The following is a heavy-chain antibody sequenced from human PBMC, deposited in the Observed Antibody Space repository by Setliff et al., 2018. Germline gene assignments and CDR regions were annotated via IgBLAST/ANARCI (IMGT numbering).Heavy chain of an antibody. Sequence: SVKVSCKTSGGTFNSYGIDWVRQAPGQGLEWMGRSIPISGTTKYAQKFQDRVTITADKSTSTAYMELSSLTSDDTAVYYCATDKLATPCSDHWGPGTQVTVSS. V-gene: IGHV1-69*06. CDR3: ATDKLATPCSDH. CDR1: GGTFNSYG. J-gene: IGHJ4*02. CDR2: SIPISGTT. D-gene: IGHD2-15*01.